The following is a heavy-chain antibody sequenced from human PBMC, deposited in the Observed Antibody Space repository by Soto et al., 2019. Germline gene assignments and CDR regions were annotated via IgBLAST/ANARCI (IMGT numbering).Heavy chain of an antibody. Sequence: GGSLRLSCAASGFTFSSYAMHWVRQAPGKGLEWVAVISYDGSNKYYADSVKGRFTISRDNSKNTLYLQMNSLRAEDTAVYYCARDGDAFDIWGQGTMVTVSS. V-gene: IGHV3-30*04. CDR2: ISYDGSNK. CDR1: GFTFSSYA. J-gene: IGHJ3*02. CDR3: ARDGDAFDI.